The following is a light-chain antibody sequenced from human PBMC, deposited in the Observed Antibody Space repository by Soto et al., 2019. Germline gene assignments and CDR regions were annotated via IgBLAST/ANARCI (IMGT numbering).Light chain of an antibody. Sequence: EIVLTQSPGTLSLSPGERATLSCRASQNVGSNYLAWYQQKPGQAPRLLIYGASSRATGIPDRFSGSGSGTDFTLTISRLEPEDFAVYYCQQYGSSPCTFGPGTKVDIK. CDR3: QQYGSSPCT. CDR2: GAS. J-gene: IGKJ3*01. CDR1: QNVGSNY. V-gene: IGKV3-20*01.